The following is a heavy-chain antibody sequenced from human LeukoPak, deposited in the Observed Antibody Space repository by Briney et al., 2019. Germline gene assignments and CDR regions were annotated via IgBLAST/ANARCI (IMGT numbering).Heavy chain of an antibody. CDR2: IYYSGST. Sequence: ASETLSLTCTVSGGSISSYYWSWIRQPPGKGLEWIGYIYYSGSTNYNPSLKSRVTISVDTSKNQFSLKLSSVTAADTAVYYCAKDSVMGSKGAFDIWGQGTMVTVSS. CDR1: GGSISSYY. D-gene: IGHD3-16*01. J-gene: IGHJ3*02. V-gene: IGHV4-59*01. CDR3: AKDSVMGSKGAFDI.